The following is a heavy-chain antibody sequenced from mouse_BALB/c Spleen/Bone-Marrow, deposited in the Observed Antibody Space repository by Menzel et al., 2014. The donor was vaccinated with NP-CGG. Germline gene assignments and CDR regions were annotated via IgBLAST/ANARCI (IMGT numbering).Heavy chain of an antibody. CDR3: ARGGNFLWYFDV. Sequence: QVQLQQSGAELMRPGASVKISCKATGYTFRSHWIEWVKQRPGHGLEWIGEILPGSGSTYYNEKFKGKATFTADTSPNTAYMQLSSLTSEDSAVYYCARGGNFLWYFDVWGAGTTVTVSS. CDR2: ILPGSGST. CDR1: GYTFRSHW. D-gene: IGHD2-1*01. J-gene: IGHJ1*01. V-gene: IGHV1-9*01.